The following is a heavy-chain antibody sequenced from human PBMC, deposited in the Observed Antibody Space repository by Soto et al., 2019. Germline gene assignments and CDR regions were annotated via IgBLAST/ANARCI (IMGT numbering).Heavy chain of an antibody. J-gene: IGHJ5*02. D-gene: IGHD3-10*01. CDR3: ARRSLYYYGSGSYYKEFGWFDP. CDR2: IYYSGST. Sequence: SETLSLTCTVSGGSISSSSYYWGWIRQPPGKGLEWIGSIYYSGSTYYNPSLKSRVTISVDTSKNQFSLKLSSVTAADTAVYYCARRSLYYYGSGSYYKEFGWFDPWGQGTLVTVSS. V-gene: IGHV4-39*01. CDR1: GGSISSSSYY.